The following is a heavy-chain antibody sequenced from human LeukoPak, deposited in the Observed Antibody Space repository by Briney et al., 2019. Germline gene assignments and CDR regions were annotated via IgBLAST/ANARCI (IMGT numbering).Heavy chain of an antibody. CDR1: GYSLTSYW. CDR2: IYPGDSDT. D-gene: IGHD3-22*01. J-gene: IGHJ4*02. Sequence: GESLKISCKASGYSLTSYWIGWVRQMPGKGLEWMGIIYPGDSDTRYSPSFQGQVTISADKSISTAYLQWSSLKASDTAIYYCARQIYFVSGGYPDYWGQGTLVTVSS. CDR3: ARQIYFVSGGYPDY. V-gene: IGHV5-51*01.